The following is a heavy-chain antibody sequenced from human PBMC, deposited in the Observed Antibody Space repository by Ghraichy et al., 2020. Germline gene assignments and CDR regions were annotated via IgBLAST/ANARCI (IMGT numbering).Heavy chain of an antibody. CDR2: IVFDGSNE. CDR1: GFTFRSYG. D-gene: IGHD2-2*01. J-gene: IGHJ6*03. Sequence: LTCAASGFTFRSYGMHWVRQAPGKGLEWVALIVFDGSNEYYADSVKGRFTISRDSSKNTLYLQMNSLRPEDTAVYYCAKGSNSSSFVYYYYMGDWGKGTTVTVSS. V-gene: IGHV3-30*02. CDR3: AKGSNSSSFVYYYYMGD.